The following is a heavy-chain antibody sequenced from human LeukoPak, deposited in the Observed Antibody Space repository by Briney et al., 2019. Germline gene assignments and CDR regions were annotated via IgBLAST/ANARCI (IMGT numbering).Heavy chain of an antibody. CDR1: GGSISSGGYY. D-gene: IGHD4-17*01. V-gene: IGHV4-31*03. CDR3: ARRSYGDYWFDP. J-gene: IGHJ5*02. Sequence: SETLSLTCTVSGGSISSGGYYWSWIRQHPGKGLEWIGYIYYSGSTYYNPSLKSRVTISVDTSKNQFSLKLSSVTAADTAVYYCARRSYGDYWFDPWGQGTLVTVSS. CDR2: IYYSGST.